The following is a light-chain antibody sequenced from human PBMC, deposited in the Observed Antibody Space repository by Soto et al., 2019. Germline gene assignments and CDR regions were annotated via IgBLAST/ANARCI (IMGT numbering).Light chain of an antibody. J-gene: IGLJ2*01. CDR2: SNN. CDR1: SSNIGSNT. CDR3: AAWDDSLNGVV. V-gene: IGLV1-44*01. Sequence: QSVLTQPPSASGTPGQRVTISCSGSSSNIGSNTVKWYQQLPGTAPKLLIYSNNLRPSGVPDRFSGSKSGTSASLAISGLQSEDEVDYYCAAWDDSLNGVVFGGGTKLTVL.